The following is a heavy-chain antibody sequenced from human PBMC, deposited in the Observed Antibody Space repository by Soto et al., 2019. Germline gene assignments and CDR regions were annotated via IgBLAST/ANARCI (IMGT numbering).Heavy chain of an antibody. D-gene: IGHD1-26*01. V-gene: IGHV4-59*01. J-gene: IGHJ4*02. CDR2: FFYSGST. CDR1: GGSISSYY. CDR3: ARRYGGNFDY. Sequence: SETLSLTCTVSGGSISSYYWSWIRQPPGKGLEWIGYFFYSGSTNYNPSLKSRVTISVDTSKNQFSLKLNSVTAADTAVYYCARRYGGNFDYWGQGTLVTVSS.